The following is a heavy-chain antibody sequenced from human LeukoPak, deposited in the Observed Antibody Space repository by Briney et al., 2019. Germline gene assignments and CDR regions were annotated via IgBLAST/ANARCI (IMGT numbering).Heavy chain of an antibody. Sequence: GGSLRLSCAPSGFSVGDKYMAWVRQAPGKVLKWVSVIYSGTATYYADSVKGRFTISRDTPANTLYLQMNAPRPDDTAVYYCARDMGLGYSTGYHNIIQGLDVWGQGTTVTVSS. CDR1: GFSVGDKY. J-gene: IGHJ6*02. CDR2: IYSGTAT. V-gene: IGHV3-53*01. CDR3: ARDMGLGYSTGYHNIIQGLDV. D-gene: IGHD5-18*01.